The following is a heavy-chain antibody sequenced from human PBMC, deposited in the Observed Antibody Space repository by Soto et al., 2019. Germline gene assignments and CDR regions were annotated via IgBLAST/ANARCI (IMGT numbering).Heavy chain of an antibody. CDR1: GFSFRDYF. V-gene: IGHV3-11*06. J-gene: IGHJ2*01. CDR2: ISISSGYA. D-gene: IGHD6-6*01. Sequence: QVQLVESGGGLVKPGGSLRLSCAASGFSFRDYFMSWIRQAPGKGLEWVSYISISSGYANYADSMKGRFTISRDNAKNSLYLQMNSLRAEDTAVYYCARGFAKQLANFDLWGRGTLVTVSS. CDR3: ARGFAKQLANFDL.